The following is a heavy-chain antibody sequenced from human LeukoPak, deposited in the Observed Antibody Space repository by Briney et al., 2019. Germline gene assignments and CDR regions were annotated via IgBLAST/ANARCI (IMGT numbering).Heavy chain of an antibody. CDR3: ARGGELYYQGSGSYYMFDP. V-gene: IGHV3-11*01. J-gene: IGHJ5*02. CDR1: GFTFSDYY. D-gene: IGHD3-10*01. CDR2: ISSGGTTK. Sequence: KPGGSLRLSCAASGFTFSDYYMSWIRQAPGKGLEWVSYISSGGTTKYYADSVKGRFTISRDNAKNSLYLQMNTLRAEDTAVYFWARGGELYYQGSGSYYMFDPWGQGTLVTVSS.